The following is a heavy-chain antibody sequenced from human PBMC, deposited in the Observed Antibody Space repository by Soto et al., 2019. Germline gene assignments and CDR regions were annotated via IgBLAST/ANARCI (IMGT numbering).Heavy chain of an antibody. J-gene: IGHJ6*02. CDR2: ISYDGSNK. CDR1: GFIFSTYA. V-gene: IGHV3-30-3*01. Sequence: QVQLVESGGGVVQPGRSLRLSCAASGFIFSTYAMHWVRQAPGKGLERVAVISYDGSNKKYAESVKGRLTISRDNSKNTLYLQMNSLRAEDTAVYYCARSLSYMVVVPAAREVYSGMDVWGQGTTVTVSS. CDR3: ARSLSYMVVVPAAREVYSGMDV. D-gene: IGHD2-2*01.